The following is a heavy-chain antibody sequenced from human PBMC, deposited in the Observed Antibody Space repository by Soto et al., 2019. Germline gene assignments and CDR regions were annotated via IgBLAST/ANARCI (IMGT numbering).Heavy chain of an antibody. V-gene: IGHV3-33*08. J-gene: IGHJ4*02. D-gene: IGHD6-13*01. Sequence: GGSLRLSCAASGFTLSGYAMHWVRQAPGKGLEWVAVIWYDGSNKYYADSVKGRFTISRDNSKNTLYLQMNSLRAEDTAVYYCAREAAAGTLDYWGQGTLVTSPQ. CDR3: AREAAAGTLDY. CDR1: GFTLSGYA. CDR2: IWYDGSNK.